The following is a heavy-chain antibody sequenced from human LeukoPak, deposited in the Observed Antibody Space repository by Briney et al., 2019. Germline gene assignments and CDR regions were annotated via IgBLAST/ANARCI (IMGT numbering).Heavy chain of an antibody. Sequence: ASLNVSCKTSGYIFKDYDINWVRQAAGQGLEWMGWMNHNSSNTVYPPKFHGRVSISKNTSTNTFYMTLRSLTSDDTAVYFCARGPLIVPAPTGDGFDVWGQGTVVIVSS. CDR3: ARGPLIVPAPTGDGFDV. D-gene: IGHD2-2*01. J-gene: IGHJ3*01. CDR2: MNHNSSNT. V-gene: IGHV1-8*03. CDR1: GYIFKDYD.